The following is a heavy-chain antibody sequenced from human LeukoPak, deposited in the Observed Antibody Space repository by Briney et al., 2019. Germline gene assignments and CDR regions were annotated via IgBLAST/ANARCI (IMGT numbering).Heavy chain of an antibody. CDR3: ARHKYGSGSPFDS. CDR1: GGSISSGDYY. D-gene: IGHD6-19*01. CDR2: IYYSGST. J-gene: IGHJ4*02. Sequence: SETLSLTCTVSGGSISSGDYYWSWIRQPPGKGLEWIGYIYYSGSTYYNPSLKSRVTISVDTSKNQFSLKLSSVTAADTAVYYCARHKYGSGSPFDSWGQGTLVTVSS. V-gene: IGHV4-30-4*01.